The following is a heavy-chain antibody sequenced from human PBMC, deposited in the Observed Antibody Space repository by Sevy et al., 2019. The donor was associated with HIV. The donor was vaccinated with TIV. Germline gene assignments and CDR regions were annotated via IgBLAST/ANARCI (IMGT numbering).Heavy chain of an antibody. CDR2: ISNDGSDK. CDR1: GFSFSRHG. CDR3: ANSRGRYEGSSWLYYYYIMDV. V-gene: IGHV3-30*18. Sequence: GGSLRLSCAAAGFSFSRHGMHWARQAPGKGLEWVAVISNDGSDKEHAESVKGRFTVSRDNSKDTVYPQMNSLRLDDTAVYYCANSRGRYEGSSWLYYYYIMDVWGQGTTVTVSS. J-gene: IGHJ6*02. D-gene: IGHD6-13*01.